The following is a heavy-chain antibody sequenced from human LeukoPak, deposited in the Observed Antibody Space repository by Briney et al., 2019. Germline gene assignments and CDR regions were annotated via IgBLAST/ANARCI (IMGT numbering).Heavy chain of an antibody. Sequence: SETLSLTCAVYGGSFSGYYWSWIRQPPGKGLEWIGEINHSGSTNYNPSLKSRVTISVDTSKNQFSLKLSSVTAADTAVYYCARAYGDLQNDWGQGTLVTVSS. D-gene: IGHD4-17*01. CDR3: ARAYGDLQND. J-gene: IGHJ4*02. CDR1: GGSFSGYY. V-gene: IGHV4-34*01. CDR2: INHSGST.